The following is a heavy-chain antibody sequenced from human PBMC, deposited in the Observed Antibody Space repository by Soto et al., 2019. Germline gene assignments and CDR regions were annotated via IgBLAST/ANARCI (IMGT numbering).Heavy chain of an antibody. CDR2: FSGSGDST. D-gene: IGHD3-22*01. V-gene: IGHV3-23*01. CDR3: ARDAGELPVVTVGVFAF. CDR1: GFTFSNYA. J-gene: IGHJ4*02. Sequence: GGSLRLSCAASGFTFSNYAMSWVRQAPGKGLEWVSAFSGSGDSTFYADSVKGRFTVSRDNSKKTLYLQLNSLRDEDTAVYYCARDAGELPVVTVGVFAFWGRGTLVTVSS.